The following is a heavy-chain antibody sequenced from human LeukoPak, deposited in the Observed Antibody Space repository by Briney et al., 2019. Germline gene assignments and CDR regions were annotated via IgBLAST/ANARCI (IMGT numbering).Heavy chain of an antibody. Sequence: SETLSLTCAVYVGSFSGYYWSWVRQPPGKGLEWIGEVNDSGRTNYNPSLENRLTISVDTTKNQFSLKLTSVTAADTAVYFCVRHFHGSGYVVDLWGQGTLVTVSS. CDR2: VNDSGRT. V-gene: IGHV4-34*01. D-gene: IGHD6-13*01. CDR3: VRHFHGSGYVVDL. J-gene: IGHJ4*02. CDR1: VGSFSGYY.